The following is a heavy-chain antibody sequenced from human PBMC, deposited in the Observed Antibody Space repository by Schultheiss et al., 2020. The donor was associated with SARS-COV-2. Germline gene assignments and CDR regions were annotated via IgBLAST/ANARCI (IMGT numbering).Heavy chain of an antibody. J-gene: IGHJ5*02. V-gene: IGHV5-51*01. CDR1: GYSFSSYY. CDR2: IYPGDSDT. D-gene: IGHD2-15*01. Sequence: GESLKISCKGLGYSFSSYYIVWVRQMPGKGLEWMGIIYPGDSDTRYSPSFQGQVTISADKSISTAYLQWSSLKASDTAMYYCARHGDINWFDPWGQGTLVTVSS. CDR3: ARHGDINWFDP.